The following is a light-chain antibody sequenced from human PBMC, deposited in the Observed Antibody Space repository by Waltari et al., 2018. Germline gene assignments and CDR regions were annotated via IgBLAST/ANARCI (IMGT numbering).Light chain of an antibody. J-gene: IGKJ1*01. CDR1: QTVLYSYNNNNY. V-gene: IGKV4-1*01. CDR2: CAS. CDR3: QQYYDTPRT. Sequence: DIVMTQSPDSLAVSLGERATINCYSSQTVLYSYNNNNYLDWYQQKLGQPPKLLIYCASTRASGVPDRFSGSGSETDFTLTISSLQAEDVAVYYCQQYYDTPRTFGQGTRVEIK.